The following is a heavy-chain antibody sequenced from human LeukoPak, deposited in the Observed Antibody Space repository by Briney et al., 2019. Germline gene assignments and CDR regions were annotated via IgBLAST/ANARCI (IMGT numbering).Heavy chain of an antibody. CDR3: ARVCSGGSCYGGHYYGMDV. CDR2: ISGSGGST. Sequence: GGSLRLSCAASGFTFSSDAMSWVRQVPGKGLEWVSAISGSGGSTYYADSVKGRFTISRDNSKNTLYLQMNSLRAEDTAIYYCARVCSGGSCYGGHYYGMDVWGQGTTVTVSS. CDR1: GFTFSSDA. D-gene: IGHD2-15*01. J-gene: IGHJ6*02. V-gene: IGHV3-23*01.